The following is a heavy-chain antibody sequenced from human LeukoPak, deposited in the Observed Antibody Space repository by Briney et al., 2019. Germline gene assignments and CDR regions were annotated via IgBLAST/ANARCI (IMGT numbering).Heavy chain of an antibody. CDR3: ATNGGYSSSWYRL. V-gene: IGHV4-4*02. D-gene: IGHD6-13*01. CDR2: IYHSGST. Sequence: PSETLSLTCAVSGGSISSSNWWSWVRQPPGKGLEWIGEIYHSGSTNYNPSLKSRVTISVDKSKNQFSLKLSSVTAADTAVYYCATNGGYSSSWYRLWGQGTLVTVSS. J-gene: IGHJ4*02. CDR1: GGSISSSNW.